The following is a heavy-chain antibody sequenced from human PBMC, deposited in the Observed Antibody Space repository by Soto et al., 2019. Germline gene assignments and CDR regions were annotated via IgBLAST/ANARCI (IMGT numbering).Heavy chain of an antibody. CDR1: GFTFSSYG. D-gene: IGHD2-15*01. CDR3: AKSVCSGGSCYSDY. J-gene: IGHJ4*02. Sequence: TGGSLRLSCAASGFTFSSYGMHWVRQAPGKGLEWVAVISYDGSNKYYADSVKGRFTISRDNSKNTLYLQMNSLRAEDTAVYYCAKSVCSGGSCYSDYWGQGTLVTVSS. V-gene: IGHV3-30*18. CDR2: ISYDGSNK.